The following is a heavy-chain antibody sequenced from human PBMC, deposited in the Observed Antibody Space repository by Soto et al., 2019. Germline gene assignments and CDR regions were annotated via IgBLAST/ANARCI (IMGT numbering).Heavy chain of an antibody. CDR3: ARHVLVHYFDY. J-gene: IGHJ4*02. V-gene: IGHV4-39*01. CDR1: GGSISSSSYY. CDR2: IYYSGST. D-gene: IGHD2-8*01. Sequence: SETLSLTCTVSGGSISSSSYYWGWIRQPPGKGLEWIGSIYYSGSTYHNPSLKRRVTISVDTSKNQFSLKLSSVTAADTAVYYCARHVLVHYFDYWGQGTLVTVSS.